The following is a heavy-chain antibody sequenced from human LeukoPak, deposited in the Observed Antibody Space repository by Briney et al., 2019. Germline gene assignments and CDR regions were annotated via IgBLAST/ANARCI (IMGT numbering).Heavy chain of an antibody. CDR3: ARGNYGILTGYYSL. V-gene: IGHV1-69*13. CDR1: GGTFSSYA. J-gene: IGHJ4*02. D-gene: IGHD3-9*01. Sequence: ASVKVSCKASGGTFSSYAISWVRQAPGQGLEWMGGIIPIFGTANYAQKFQGRVTITADESTSTAYMELSSLRSEDTAVYYCARGNYGILTGYYSLWGQGTLVTVSS. CDR2: IIPIFGTA.